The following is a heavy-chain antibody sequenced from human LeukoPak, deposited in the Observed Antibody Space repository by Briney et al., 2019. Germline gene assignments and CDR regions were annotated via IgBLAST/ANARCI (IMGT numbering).Heavy chain of an antibody. D-gene: IGHD3-3*01. J-gene: IGHJ5*02. CDR2: IRYDGGNT. CDR3: AKDSLFLEWSEQGWFDP. Sequence: PGGSLRLSCVVSGFTFNNYGMHWVRQAPGKGLEWVAFIRYDGGNTDCADSVKGRFTISRDNSKNTLYLQMNSLRVEDTAVYYCAKDSLFLEWSEQGWFDPWGQGTLVTVSP. V-gene: IGHV3-30*02. CDR1: GFTFNNYG.